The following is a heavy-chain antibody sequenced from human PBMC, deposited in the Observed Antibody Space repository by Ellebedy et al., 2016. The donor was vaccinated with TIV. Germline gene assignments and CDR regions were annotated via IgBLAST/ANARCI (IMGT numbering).Heavy chain of an antibody. J-gene: IGHJ4*02. CDR2: TFYRSKWRY. Sequence: SQTLSLTXXISGDSVSSNIAAWNWIRQSPSRGLEWLGRTFYRSKWRYEYAVSVRGRISINPDTSKNQVTLQMNSVTPEDTAVYYCVGGGGNFDHWGQGTLVTVSS. D-gene: IGHD6-25*01. CDR1: GDSVSSNIAA. CDR3: VGGGGNFDH. V-gene: IGHV6-1*01.